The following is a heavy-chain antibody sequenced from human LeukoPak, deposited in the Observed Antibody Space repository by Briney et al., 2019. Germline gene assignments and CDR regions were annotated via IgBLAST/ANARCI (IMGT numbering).Heavy chain of an antibody. J-gene: IGHJ4*02. D-gene: IGHD2-21*02. CDR2: ISYRGTT. CDR3: ARMPRGVAVVTPYYFDS. CDR1: GDSLNSGSYY. V-gene: IGHV4-31*03. Sequence: PSETLSLTCTVFGDSLNSGSYYWSWIRQHSERGLEWIGYISYRGTTFYNPSLKSRVSISGDTSKTQFSLNINSVTAADTAVYYCARMPRGVAVVTPYYFDSGGQGTLVTVSS.